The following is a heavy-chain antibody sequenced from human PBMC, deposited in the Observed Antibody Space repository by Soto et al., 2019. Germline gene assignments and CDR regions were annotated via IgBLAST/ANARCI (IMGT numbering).Heavy chain of an antibody. D-gene: IGHD3-16*01. V-gene: IGHV3-7*03. CDR3: ATSYDYLWGSYYYGMDV. CDR2: IKQDGSEK. J-gene: IGHJ6*02. Sequence: PGGSLRLSCAASGFTFSSFWMSWVRQAPGKGLEWAANIKQDGSEKYYVDSVKGRFTISRDNAKKSLYLQMNSLRAEDTAVYYCATSYDYLWGSYYYGMDVWGQGTTVTVSS. CDR1: GFTFSSFW.